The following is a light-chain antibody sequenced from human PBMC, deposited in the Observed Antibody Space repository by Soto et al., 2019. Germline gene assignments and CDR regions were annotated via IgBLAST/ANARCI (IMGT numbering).Light chain of an antibody. J-gene: IGKJ2*01. Sequence: EIVMTQSPATLSVSPGGSATLSCRASQHVSSNLAWYRQKPGQAPTLLIYRASTRATGIQGTFSGSGSGTGFTLTISTLQSEDFAVYYCQQYNKWPYTFGQGTKLEI. CDR1: QHVSSN. V-gene: IGKV3-15*01. CDR3: QQYNKWPYT. CDR2: RAS.